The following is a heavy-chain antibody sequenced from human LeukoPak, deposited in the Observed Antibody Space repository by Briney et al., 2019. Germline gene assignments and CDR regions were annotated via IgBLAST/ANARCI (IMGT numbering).Heavy chain of an antibody. CDR2: VSASGTT. CDR1: GVSAVSHF. V-gene: IGHV4-4*07. J-gene: IGHJ3*02. D-gene: IGHD2-21*01. CDR3: ARAYCGGECTAGGAFDI. Sequence: SETLSLTCSVSGVSAVSHFWSGVRQPPGKALEWIGRVSASGTTSSNPSLNSRVTMSLDTSKNQFSLKLTSVTAADTAVYFCARAYCGGECTAGGAFDIWGQGTMVTVSS.